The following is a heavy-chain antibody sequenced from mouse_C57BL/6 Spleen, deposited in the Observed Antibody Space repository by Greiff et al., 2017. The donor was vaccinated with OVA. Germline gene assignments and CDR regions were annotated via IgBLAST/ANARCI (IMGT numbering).Heavy chain of an antibody. CDR1: GFTFSSYG. V-gene: IGHV5-6*02. Sequence: EVKLVESGGDLVKPGGSLKLSCAASGFTFSSYGMSWVRQTPDKRLEWVATISSGVSYTYYPDSVKGRFTISRDNAKNTLYLQMSSLKSEDTAMYYCARQGTTDFDYWGQGTTLTVSS. CDR3: ARQGTTDFDY. J-gene: IGHJ2*01. D-gene: IGHD1-1*01. CDR2: ISSGVSYT.